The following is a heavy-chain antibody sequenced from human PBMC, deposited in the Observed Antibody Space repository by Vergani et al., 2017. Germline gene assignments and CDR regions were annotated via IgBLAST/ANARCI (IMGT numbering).Heavy chain of an antibody. CDR1: GYTFTGYY. V-gene: IGHV1-2*02. D-gene: IGHD1-14*01. CDR2: INPNSGGT. CDR3: ASSNWNHVRPIYAFDI. Sequence: QVQLVQSGAEVEKPGASVKVSCKASGYTFTGYYMHWVRQAPGPGLEWMGWINPNSGGTNYAQKFQGRVTMTRDTSISTAYMELSRLRSDDTAVYYCASSNWNHVRPIYAFDIWGQGTMVTLSS. J-gene: IGHJ3*02.